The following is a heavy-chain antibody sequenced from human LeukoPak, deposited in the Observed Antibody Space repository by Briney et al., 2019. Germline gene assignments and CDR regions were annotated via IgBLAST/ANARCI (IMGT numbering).Heavy chain of an antibody. CDR2: INSNGDDT. CDR1: GFTFSRYA. V-gene: IGHV3-64*01. J-gene: IGHJ4*02. D-gene: IGHD2-15*01. Sequence: GGSLRLSCAASGFTFSRYALRWVRQAPGKGLEYVSAINSNGDDTYYANSVEGRFTISRDNSNNTLYLQMGSLRPEDMAVYYCARESPLGGSCYDYWGQGTLVTVSS. CDR3: ARESPLGGSCYDY.